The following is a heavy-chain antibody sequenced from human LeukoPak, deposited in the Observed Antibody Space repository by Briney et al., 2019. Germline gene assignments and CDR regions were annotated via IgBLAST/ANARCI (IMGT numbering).Heavy chain of an antibody. J-gene: IGHJ4*02. CDR2: ISGSGGST. CDR1: GFTFSSYA. V-gene: IGHV3-23*01. D-gene: IGHD6-6*01. CDR3: AKCGYRLVGTYYYFDY. Sequence: GGSLRLSCAASGFTFSSYAMSWVRQAPGKGLEWVSAISGSGGSTYYADSVKGRFTISRDNSKNTLYLQMNSLRAEDTAVYYCAKCGYRLVGTYYYFDYWGQGTLVTVSS.